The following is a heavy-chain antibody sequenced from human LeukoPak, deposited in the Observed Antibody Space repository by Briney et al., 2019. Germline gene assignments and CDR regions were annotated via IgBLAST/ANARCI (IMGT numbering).Heavy chain of an antibody. Sequence: EWXXLISYDGNNKYHADSVKGRFTISRDNSKNTLYLQMNSLRAEDTAVYYCARSYCSSGSCHVDYWGQGTLVTVSS. V-gene: IGHV3-30*04. CDR2: ISYDGNNK. D-gene: IGHD2-15*01. CDR3: ARSYCSSGSCHVDY. J-gene: IGHJ4*02.